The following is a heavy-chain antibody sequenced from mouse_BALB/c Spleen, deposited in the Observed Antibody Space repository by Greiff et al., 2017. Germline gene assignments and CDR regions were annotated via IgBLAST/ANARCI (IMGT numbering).Heavy chain of an antibody. Sequence: EVQLVESGPELVKPGASVKISCKASGYSFTGYFMNWVMQSHGKSLEWIGRINPYNGDTFYNQKFKGKATLTVDKSSSTAHMELRSLASEDSAVYYCARRKYLDYWGQGTTLTVSS. CDR2: INPYNGDT. V-gene: IGHV1-20*02. D-gene: IGHD2-10*02. CDR1: GYSFTGYF. J-gene: IGHJ2*01. CDR3: ARRKYLDY.